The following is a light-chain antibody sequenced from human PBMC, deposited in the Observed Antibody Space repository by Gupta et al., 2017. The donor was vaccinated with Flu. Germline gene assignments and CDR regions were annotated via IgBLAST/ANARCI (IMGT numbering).Light chain of an antibody. Sequence: SSYVGGYKSVSWYQQHPGKAPKLMMYEVSNRPSGVSNRVSGSKSGNAASLTISGLQAEDEADYYCSSYTSSSNTRVFGTGTQVTVL. V-gene: IGLV2-14*01. J-gene: IGLJ1*01. CDR1: SSYVGGYKS. CDR3: SSYTSSSNTRV. CDR2: EVS.